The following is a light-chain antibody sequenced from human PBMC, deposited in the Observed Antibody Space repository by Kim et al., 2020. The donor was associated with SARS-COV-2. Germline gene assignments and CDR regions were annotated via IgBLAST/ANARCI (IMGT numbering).Light chain of an antibody. J-gene: IGLJ2*01. V-gene: IGLV3-1*01. Sequence: GSPGQAVSSTGSWEKLADKYASWYKQKPAQSPVLVIYQDSKRPSGIPERFSGSNSGNTATLTISGTQAMDEADYYCQAWDSSTVVFGGGTQLTVL. CDR3: QAWDSSTVV. CDR2: QDS. CDR1: KLADKY.